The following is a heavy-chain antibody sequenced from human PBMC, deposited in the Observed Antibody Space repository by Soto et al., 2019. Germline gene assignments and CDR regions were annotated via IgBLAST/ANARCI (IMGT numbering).Heavy chain of an antibody. Sequence: PGGSLILSCAASGFTFSSYAMSWVRQAPGKGLEWVSAISGSGGSTYYADSVKGRFTISRDNSKNTLYLQMNSLRAEDTAVYYCAKVTKFSSSIAARGFDYWGQGTLVTVSS. CDR3: AKVTKFSSSIAARGFDY. V-gene: IGHV3-23*01. D-gene: IGHD6-6*01. CDR1: GFTFSSYA. J-gene: IGHJ4*02. CDR2: ISGSGGST.